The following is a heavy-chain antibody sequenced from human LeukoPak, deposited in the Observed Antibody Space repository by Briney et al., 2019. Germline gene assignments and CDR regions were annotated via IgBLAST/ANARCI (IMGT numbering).Heavy chain of an antibody. CDR1: GFTFSKYA. CDR2: ISDDGSNK. CDR3: AKDEGHSGSYGGHNWFDP. D-gene: IGHD1-26*01. J-gene: IGHJ5*02. Sequence: PGRSLRLSCALSGFTFSKYAVHWVRQAPGKGLEWVAVISDDGSNKYYADSVKGRFTISRDNSKNTLYLQMNSLRAEDTAVYYCAKDEGHSGSYGGHNWFDPWGQGTLVTVSS. V-gene: IGHV3-30*18.